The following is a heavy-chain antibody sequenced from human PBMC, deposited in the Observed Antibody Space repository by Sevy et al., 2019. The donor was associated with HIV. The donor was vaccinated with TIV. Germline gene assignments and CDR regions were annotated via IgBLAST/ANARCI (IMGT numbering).Heavy chain of an antibody. CDR3: AKGDEPATDYGDYVPNAFDI. D-gene: IGHD4-17*01. J-gene: IGHJ3*02. CDR2: ISGLGGTT. CDR1: GFTFSSYA. Sequence: GGSLRLSCAASGFTFSSYAMSWVRQAPGKGLEWVSSISGLGGTTYYADSVKGRFTISRDNSKNTLYLQMNSLRADDSAVYYCAKGDEPATDYGDYVPNAFDIWGQGTMVTVSS. V-gene: IGHV3-23*01.